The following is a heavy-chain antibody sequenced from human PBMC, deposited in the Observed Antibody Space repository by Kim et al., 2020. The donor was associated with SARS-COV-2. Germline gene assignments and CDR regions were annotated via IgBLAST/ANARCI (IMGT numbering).Heavy chain of an antibody. V-gene: IGHV4-31*02. J-gene: IGHJ4*02. D-gene: IGHD3-22*01. CDR2: IYYSGST. CDR1: GFTFSDYY. CDR3: ARTRITMIVVVTHFDY. Sequence: LRLSCAASGFTFSDYYMSWIRQAPGKGLEWIGYIYYSGSTYYNPSLKSRVTISVDTSKNQFPLKLSSVTAADTAVYYCARTRITMIVVVTHFDYWGQGTLVTVSS.